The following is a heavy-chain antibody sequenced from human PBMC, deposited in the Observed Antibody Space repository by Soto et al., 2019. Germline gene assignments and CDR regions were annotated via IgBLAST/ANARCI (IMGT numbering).Heavy chain of an antibody. CDR3: AKDTHYDILTGFDY. Sequence: VQLVESGGGLVQPGRSLRLSCAASGFTFDDYAMHWVRQAPGKGLEWVSGISWNSGSIGYADSVKGRFTISRDNAKNPLYLQMNSLRAEDTALYYCAKDTHYDILTGFDYWGQGTLVTVSS. D-gene: IGHD3-9*01. V-gene: IGHV3-9*01. J-gene: IGHJ4*02. CDR1: GFTFDDYA. CDR2: ISWNSGSI.